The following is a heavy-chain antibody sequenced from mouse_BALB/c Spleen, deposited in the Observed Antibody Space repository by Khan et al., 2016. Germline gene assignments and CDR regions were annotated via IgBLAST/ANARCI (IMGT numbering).Heavy chain of an antibody. V-gene: IGHV14-4*02. CDR2: IDPGNGTT. J-gene: IGHJ4*01. CDR1: GFNITSYY. CDR3: EGGYGGYDALDY. D-gene: IGHD1-1*02. Sequence: VQLQQSGAELVRPGALVKLSCTSSGFNITSYYIHWVRQRPGQGLAWIGWIDPGNGTTDYAPKFQGKATMTENTSSNTAYLHLSSLTSEDTAVYYCEGGYGGYDALDYWGQGTSVTVSS.